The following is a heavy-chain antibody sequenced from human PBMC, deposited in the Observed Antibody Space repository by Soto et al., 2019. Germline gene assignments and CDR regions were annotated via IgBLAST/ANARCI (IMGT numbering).Heavy chain of an antibody. CDR2: ISSSSSTI. Sequence: HPGGSLRLSCAASGLTFSSYSMNWVRQAPGKGLEWVSYISSSSSTIYYADSVKGRFTISRDNAKNSLYLQMNSLRAEDTAVYYCAVGEESRYYYYGMDVWGQGTTVTVSS. CDR3: AVGEESRYYYYGMDV. V-gene: IGHV3-48*01. CDR1: GLTFSSYS. J-gene: IGHJ6*02.